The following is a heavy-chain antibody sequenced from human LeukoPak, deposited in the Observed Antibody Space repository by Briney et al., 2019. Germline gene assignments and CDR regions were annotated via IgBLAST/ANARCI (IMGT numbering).Heavy chain of an antibody. D-gene: IGHD3-3*01. CDR1: GFTFSSYG. CDR2: IRYDGSNK. CDR3: AKDGFLRYLSPYYFES. J-gene: IGHJ4*02. V-gene: IGHV3-30*02. Sequence: GGSLRLSCAASGFTFSSYGMHWVRQAPGKGLEWVAFIRYDGSNKYYADSVKGRFTISRDNSRSTLYLQMNSLRAEDTAVYYCAKDGFLRYLSPYYFESWGQGTLVTVSS.